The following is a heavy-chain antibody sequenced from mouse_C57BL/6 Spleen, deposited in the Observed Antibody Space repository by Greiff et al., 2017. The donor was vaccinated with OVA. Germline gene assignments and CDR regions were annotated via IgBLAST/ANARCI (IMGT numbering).Heavy chain of an antibody. CDR3: ARYDYDEAWFAY. D-gene: IGHD2-4*01. CDR2: INPSSGYT. Sequence: QVQLKESGAELARPGASVKMSCKASGYTFTSYTMHWVKQRPGQGLEWIGYINPSSGYTKYNQKFKDKATLTADKSSSTAYMQLSSLTSEDSAVYYCARYDYDEAWFAYWGQGTLVTVSA. CDR1: GYTFTSYT. J-gene: IGHJ3*01. V-gene: IGHV1-4*01.